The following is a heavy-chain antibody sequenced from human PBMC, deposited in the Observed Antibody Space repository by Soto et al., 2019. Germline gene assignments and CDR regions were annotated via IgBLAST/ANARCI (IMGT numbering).Heavy chain of an antibody. CDR3: AKDVGWWIQLNDY. CDR2: ISGSGGST. CDR1: GFTFSSYA. Sequence: LRLSCAASGFTFSSYAMSWVRQAPGKGLEWVSAISGSGGSTYYADSVKGRFTISRDNSKNTLYLQMNSLRAEDTAVYYCAKDVGWWIQLNDYWGQGTLVTVPQ. D-gene: IGHD5-18*01. J-gene: IGHJ4*02. V-gene: IGHV3-23*01.